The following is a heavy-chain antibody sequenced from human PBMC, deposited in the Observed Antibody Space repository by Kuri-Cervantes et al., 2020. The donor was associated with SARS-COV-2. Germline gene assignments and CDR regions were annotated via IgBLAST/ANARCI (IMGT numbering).Heavy chain of an antibody. CDR1: GGSISSSRYY. V-gene: IGHV4-39*01. CDR3: ARHRLSRNYFDY. Sequence: SETLSLTCTVSGGSISSSRYYWGWIRQPPGKGLEWIGSFYYSGSTYYNPSLKSRVTISVDTSKNQFSLKLSSVTAADTAVYYCARHRLSRNYFDYWGQGTLVTVSS. D-gene: IGHD1-14*01. J-gene: IGHJ4*02. CDR2: FYYSGST.